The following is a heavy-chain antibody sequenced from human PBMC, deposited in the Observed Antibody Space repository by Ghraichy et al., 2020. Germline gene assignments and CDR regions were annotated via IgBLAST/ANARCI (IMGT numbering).Heavy chain of an antibody. CDR3: AHSYPADPFLYQLPNGGWFDP. Sequence: SGPTLVKPTQTLTLTCTFSGFSLSTSGVGVGWIRQPPGKALEWLALIYWNDDKRYSPSLKSRLTITKDTSKNQVVLTMTNMDPVDTATYYCAHSYPADPFLYQLPNGGWFDPWGQGTLVTVSS. CDR1: GFSLSTSGVG. CDR2: IYWNDDK. D-gene: IGHD2-2*01. J-gene: IGHJ5*02. V-gene: IGHV2-5*01.